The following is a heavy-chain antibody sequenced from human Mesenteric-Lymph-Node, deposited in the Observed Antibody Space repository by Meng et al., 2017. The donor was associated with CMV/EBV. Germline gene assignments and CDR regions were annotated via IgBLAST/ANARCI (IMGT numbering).Heavy chain of an antibody. Sequence: GESLKISCAASGFIFSRYAMSWVLQAPGKGLEWVSAISGPSGGTYYADSVKGRFTISRDNSKNTLYLQMNSLRAEDTAVYYCAKELGPATYYYYYSVDVWGQGTTVTVSS. CDR1: GFIFSRYA. D-gene: IGHD2-15*01. J-gene: IGHJ6*02. V-gene: IGHV3-23*01. CDR3: AKELGPATYYYYYSVDV. CDR2: ISGPSGGT.